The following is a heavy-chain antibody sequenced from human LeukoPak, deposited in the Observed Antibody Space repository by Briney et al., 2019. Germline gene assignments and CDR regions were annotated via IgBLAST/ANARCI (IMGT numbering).Heavy chain of an antibody. D-gene: IGHD6-19*01. Sequence: ASVKVSCKASGYTFTGYYMHWVRQAPGQGLEWMGWINPNSGGTNYAQKFQGRVTMTRDTSISTAYMELSRLRSEATAVYSCARVQYSSGFYYYMNAGRKGTTPTV. V-gene: IGHV1-2*02. CDR1: GYTFTGYY. J-gene: IGHJ6*03. CDR2: INPNSGGT. CDR3: ARVQYSSGFYYYMNA.